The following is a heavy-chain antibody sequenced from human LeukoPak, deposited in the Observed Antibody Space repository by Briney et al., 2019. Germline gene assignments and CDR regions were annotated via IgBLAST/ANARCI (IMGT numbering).Heavy chain of an antibody. CDR3: ARDLYLFGYGFDY. D-gene: IGHD5-18*01. J-gene: IGHJ4*02. V-gene: IGHV3-30-3*01. CDR1: GFTFSSYA. Sequence: GGSLRLSCAASGFTFSSYAMHWVPQAPGKGLEWVAVISYDGSNKYYADSVKGRFTISRDNSKNTLYLQMNSLRAEDTAVYYCARDLYLFGYGFDYWGQGTLVTVSS. CDR2: ISYDGSNK.